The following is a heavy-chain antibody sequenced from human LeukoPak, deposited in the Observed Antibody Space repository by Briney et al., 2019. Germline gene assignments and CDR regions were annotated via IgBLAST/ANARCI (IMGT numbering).Heavy chain of an antibody. D-gene: IGHD2-15*01. V-gene: IGHV4-34*01. CDR3: ARDRYCSGGSCTHDAFDI. CDR2: INHSGST. CDR1: GVSFSGYY. Sequence: SETLSLTCAVYGVSFSGYYWSWSRQPPGKGLEWIGEINHSGSTNYNPSLKSRVTISVDTSKNQFSLKLSSVTAADTAVYYYARDRYCSGGSCTHDAFDIWGQGTMVTVSS. J-gene: IGHJ3*02.